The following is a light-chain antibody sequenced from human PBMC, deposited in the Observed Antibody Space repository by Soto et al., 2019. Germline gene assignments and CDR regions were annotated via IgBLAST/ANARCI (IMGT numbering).Light chain of an antibody. J-gene: IGKJ2*01. CDR2: AAS. CDR3: LQHNTYPYT. V-gene: IGKV1-17*01. CDR1: QGIRND. Sequence: DIQMTQSPSSLPASVGDRITIICRASQGIRNDLGWYQQKPGKAPKRLIYAASSLDGGVPSRFSGSGSGTECTLTISSLQPEDFAPYYWLQHNTYPYTFGQGTKLEIK.